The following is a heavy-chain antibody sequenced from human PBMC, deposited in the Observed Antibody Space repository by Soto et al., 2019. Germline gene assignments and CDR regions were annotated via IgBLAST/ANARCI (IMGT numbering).Heavy chain of an antibody. J-gene: IGHJ6*02. D-gene: IGHD3-3*01. CDR3: VRDTPRFRGGMDL. CDR2: ISHSGVT. Sequence: PSETLSLTCTVSGASVSSGSDYWNWFRQPPGERPEWIGYISHSGVTNYNPSLKSRLTISLDTAKDQVLLRLTSVTATDAAVYYCVRDTPRFRGGMDLWGQGTTVTVSS. V-gene: IGHV4-61*01. CDR1: GASVSSGSDY.